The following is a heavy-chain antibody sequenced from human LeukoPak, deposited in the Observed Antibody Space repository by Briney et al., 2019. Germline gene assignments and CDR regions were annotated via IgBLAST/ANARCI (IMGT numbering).Heavy chain of an antibody. V-gene: IGHV4-34*01. D-gene: IGHD3-22*01. CDR1: GGSFSGYH. J-gene: IGHJ4*02. Sequence: SETLSLTCAAYGGSFSGYHWSWIRQSPGKGLEWIGEISHTGIASYNPSLKSRVAISVDASKNQFSLRMDSVTAADRAVYYCARLSFLSFSYDSTGHAIFFFDYWGRGTLVTVSS. CDR3: ARLSFLSFSYDSTGHAIFFFDY. CDR2: ISHTGIA.